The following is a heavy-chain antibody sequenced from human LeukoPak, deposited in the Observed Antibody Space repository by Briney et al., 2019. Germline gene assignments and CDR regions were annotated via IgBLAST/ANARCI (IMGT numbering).Heavy chain of an antibody. Sequence: SETLSLTCTVSGGSISSGDYYWSWIRQPPGKGLEWIGYIYYSGSTYYNPSLKSRVTISVDTSKNQISLKLSSVTAADTAVYYCASNPFYSSGWQIDYWGQGTLVTVSS. V-gene: IGHV4-30-4*01. CDR1: GGSISSGDYY. D-gene: IGHD6-19*01. CDR3: ASNPFYSSGWQIDY. CDR2: IYYSGST. J-gene: IGHJ4*02.